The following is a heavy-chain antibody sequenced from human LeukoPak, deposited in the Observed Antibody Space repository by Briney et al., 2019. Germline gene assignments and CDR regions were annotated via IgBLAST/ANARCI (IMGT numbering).Heavy chain of an antibody. CDR3: TTEGGWSFYFDY. J-gene: IGHJ4*02. D-gene: IGHD2-15*01. CDR1: GFTFNNPW. CDR2: IKSKTDGGTA. V-gene: IGHV3-15*01. Sequence: SGGSLRLSCAASGFTFNNPWMSWVRQAPGKGLEWVGRIKSKTDGGTADYAAPVKGRFTISRDDSKNTLYLQMNSLKTEDTAVYYCTTEGGWSFYFDYWGQGTLVTVSS.